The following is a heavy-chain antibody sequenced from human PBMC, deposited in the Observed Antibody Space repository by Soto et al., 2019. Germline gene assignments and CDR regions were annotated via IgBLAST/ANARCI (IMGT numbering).Heavy chain of an antibody. V-gene: IGHV4-39*01. J-gene: IGHJ2*01. CDR3: ARLKSIGWYASNYWYFDY. D-gene: IGHD6-19*01. CDR2: IFYSGNA. Sequence: QLQLQESGPGLVKPSETLSLTCTVSGGSISDNSYYWGWVRQPPGKGLEWIGTIFYSGNAYYNPSLRSRVTISVDMSKNQFSLRLISVTAADTAVYYCARLKSIGWYASNYWYFDYWGRGTLVTVSS. CDR1: GGSISDNSYY.